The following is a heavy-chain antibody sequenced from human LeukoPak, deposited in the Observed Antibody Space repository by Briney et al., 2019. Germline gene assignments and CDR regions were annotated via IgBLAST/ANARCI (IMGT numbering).Heavy chain of an antibody. D-gene: IGHD5-18*01. CDR3: ARVRSYGNEDAFDI. J-gene: IGHJ3*02. V-gene: IGHV1-2*02. Sequence: ASVKVSCKASRYTFTGYYMHWVRQAPGQGLEWMGWINPNSGGTNYAQKFQGRVTMTRDTSISTAYMELSRLRSDDTAVYYCARVRSYGNEDAFDIWGQGTMVTVSS. CDR1: RYTFTGYY. CDR2: INPNSGGT.